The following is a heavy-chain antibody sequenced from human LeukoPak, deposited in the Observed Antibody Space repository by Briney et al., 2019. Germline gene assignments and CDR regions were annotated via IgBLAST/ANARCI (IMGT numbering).Heavy chain of an antibody. CDR3: ARVGGFLTNWFDP. V-gene: IGHV4-34*01. CDR2: TNHSGST. CDR1: GVSFSGYY. Sequence: SETLSLTCAVYGVSFSGYYWSWIRQPPGKGLEWIGETNHSGSTNYNPSLKSRVTISVDTSKNQFSLKLSSVTAADTAVYYCARVGGFLTNWFDPWGQGTLVTVSS. D-gene: IGHD3-16*01. J-gene: IGHJ5*02.